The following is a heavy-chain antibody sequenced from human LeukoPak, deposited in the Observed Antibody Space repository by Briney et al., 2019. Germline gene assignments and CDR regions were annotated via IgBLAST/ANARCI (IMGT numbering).Heavy chain of an antibody. J-gene: IGHJ4*02. D-gene: IGHD6-6*01. Sequence: GGSLRLSCAASGFTFSSYAMHWVRQAPGKGLEYVSAISSNGGSTYYANSVKGRFTISRDNSKNTLYLQMGSLRAEDMAVYYCARSSSWGGFDYWGQGTLVTVSS. CDR2: ISSNGGST. V-gene: IGHV3-64*01. CDR3: ARSSSWGGFDY. CDR1: GFTFSSYA.